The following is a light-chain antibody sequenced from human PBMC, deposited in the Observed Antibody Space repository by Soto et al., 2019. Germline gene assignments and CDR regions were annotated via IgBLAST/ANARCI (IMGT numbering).Light chain of an antibody. Sequence: EIGLTQSPGTLSLSPGGIATLSCRASQSVSRNYVAWYQQKPGQAPRLLIYGASSRASGIPDRFSGSGSGADFTLSITRLETEDFALYYCQQYGSTPLTFGGGTKVEIK. CDR2: GAS. J-gene: IGKJ4*01. CDR1: QSVSRNY. V-gene: IGKV3-20*01. CDR3: QQYGSTPLT.